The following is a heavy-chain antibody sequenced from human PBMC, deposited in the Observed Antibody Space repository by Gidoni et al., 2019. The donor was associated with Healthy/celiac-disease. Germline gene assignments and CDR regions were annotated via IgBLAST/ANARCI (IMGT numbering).Heavy chain of an antibody. Sequence: QVQLVESGGGLVKPGGSLRLSCSASGFTFSDHYMSWIRQAPGKGREWVSYISSSSSYTNYADSVKGRFTISRDNAKNSLYLQMNSLRAEDTAVYYCARGYYYGMDVWGQGTTVTVSS. V-gene: IGHV3-11*05. CDR2: ISSSSSYT. CDR1: GFTFSDHY. J-gene: IGHJ6*02. CDR3: ARGYYYGMDV.